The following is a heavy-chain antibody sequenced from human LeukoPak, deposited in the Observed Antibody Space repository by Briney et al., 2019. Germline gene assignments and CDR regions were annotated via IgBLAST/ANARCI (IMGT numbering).Heavy chain of an antibody. D-gene: IGHD6-19*01. CDR3: ARARGWDDAFDI. Sequence: SVKVSCKDSGGTFSSYAISWVRQAPGQGLEWMGGIIPIFGTANYAQKFQGRVTITADESTSTAYMELSSLRSEDTAVYYCARARGWDDAFDIWGQGTMVTVSS. V-gene: IGHV1-69*13. CDR1: GGTFSSYA. CDR2: IIPIFGTA. J-gene: IGHJ3*02.